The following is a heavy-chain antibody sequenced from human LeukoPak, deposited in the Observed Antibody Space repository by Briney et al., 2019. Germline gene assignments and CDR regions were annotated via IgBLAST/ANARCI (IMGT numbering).Heavy chain of an antibody. CDR1: GGSISSYY. CDR3: ARDKGIYDFWSGPWWFDP. D-gene: IGHD3-3*01. CDR2: IYTSGST. J-gene: IGHJ5*02. V-gene: IGHV4-4*07. Sequence: PSETLSLTCTVSGGSISSYYWSWIRQPAGKGLEWIGRIYTSGSTNYNPSLKSRVTMSVDTSKNQFSLKLSSVTAADTAVYYCARDKGIYDFWSGPWWFDPWGQGTLVTVSS.